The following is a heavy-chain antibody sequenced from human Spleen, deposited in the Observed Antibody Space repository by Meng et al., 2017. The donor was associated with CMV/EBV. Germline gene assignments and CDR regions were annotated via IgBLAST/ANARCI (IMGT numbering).Heavy chain of an antibody. CDR1: GYTFTSHG. V-gene: IGHV1-18*04. Sequence: VSCRASGYTFTSHGITWVLQAPGQGLEWMGWISPSIGSTNYVQKLEGRVTMTTDRSTTTAYLELRSLRHDDTAVYFCARGTGIFDYWGQGTLVTVSS. D-gene: IGHD7-27*01. CDR2: ISPSIGST. J-gene: IGHJ4*02. CDR3: ARGTGIFDY.